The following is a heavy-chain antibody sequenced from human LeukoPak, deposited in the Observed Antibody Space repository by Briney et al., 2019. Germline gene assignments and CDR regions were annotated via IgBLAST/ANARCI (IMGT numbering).Heavy chain of an antibody. V-gene: IGHV3-74*01. CDR3: ARDEGRWYVYYYYGMDV. D-gene: IGHD6-13*01. CDR2: INSDGSST. CDR1: GFTFSSYW. J-gene: IGHJ6*02. Sequence: GGSLRLSCAASGFTFSSYWMHWVRQAPGKGLVWVSRINSDGSSTSYADSVKGRFTISRDNSKNTLYLQMNSLRAEDTAVYYCARDEGRWYVYYYYGMDVWGQGTTVTVSS.